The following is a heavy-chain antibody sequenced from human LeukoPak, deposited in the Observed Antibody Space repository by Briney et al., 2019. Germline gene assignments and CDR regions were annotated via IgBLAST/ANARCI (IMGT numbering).Heavy chain of an antibody. J-gene: IGHJ4*02. V-gene: IGHV3-30-3*01. CDR3: ASEGY. Sequence: GGSLRLSCAASGFTFSSYAMRWVRQAPGKGLEWVAVISYDGSNKYYADSVKGRFTISRDNSKNTLYLQMNSLRAEDTAVYYCASEGYWGQGTLVTASS. CDR1: GFTFSSYA. CDR2: ISYDGSNK.